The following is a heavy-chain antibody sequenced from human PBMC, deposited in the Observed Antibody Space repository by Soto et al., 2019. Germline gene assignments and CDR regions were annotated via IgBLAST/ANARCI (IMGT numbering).Heavy chain of an antibody. CDR1: GGSISSGGYY. CDR3: ARAGYCSGGSCYDGGYYYGMDV. D-gene: IGHD2-15*01. CDR2: IYYSGST. Sequence: PSETLSLTCTVSGGSISSGGYYWSWIRQHPGKGLEWIGYIYYSGSTYYNPSLKSRVTISVDTSKNQFSLKLSSVTAADTAVYYCARAGYCSGGSCYDGGYYYGMDVWGQGTTVTVSS. V-gene: IGHV4-31*03. J-gene: IGHJ6*02.